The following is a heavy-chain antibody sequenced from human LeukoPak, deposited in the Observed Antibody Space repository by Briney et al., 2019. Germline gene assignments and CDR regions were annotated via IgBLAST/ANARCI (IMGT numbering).Heavy chain of an antibody. V-gene: IGHV1-69*06. CDR3: ARKYCNGGSCYSDRGAFDI. Sequence: ASVKVSCKASGGTFSSYDITWVRQAPGQGLEWMGGIIPIFGTTNYAQKFQGRVTITADKSTSTAYMELSSLRSEDTAVYYCARKYCNGGSCYSDRGAFDIWGQGTMVTVSS. CDR2: IIPIFGTT. J-gene: IGHJ3*02. CDR1: GGTFSSYD. D-gene: IGHD2-15*01.